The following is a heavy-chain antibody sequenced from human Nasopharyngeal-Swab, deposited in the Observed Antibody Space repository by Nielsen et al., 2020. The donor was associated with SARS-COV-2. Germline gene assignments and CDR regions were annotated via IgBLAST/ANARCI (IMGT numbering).Heavy chain of an antibody. CDR1: GYSFTSYW. CDR3: VRPEGVATSFKYYFQYGMDV. CDR2: IYPRDSDT. V-gene: IGHV5-51*01. D-gene: IGHD5-12*01. Sequence: KVSCKGSGYSFTSYWIAWVRQMPGKGLEWRGIIYPRDSDTRYSPSFQGQVTISADKSISTAYLQWSSLKASDTAMYYCVRPEGVATSFKYYFQYGMDVWGQGTMVTVPS. J-gene: IGHJ6*02.